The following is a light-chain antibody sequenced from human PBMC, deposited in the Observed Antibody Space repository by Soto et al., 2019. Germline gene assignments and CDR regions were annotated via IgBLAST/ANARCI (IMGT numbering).Light chain of an antibody. Sequence: DIVMTQSPDYLAVSLGERATINCKSSQSVLYSSNNKNYLAWYQQKPGQPPKLLIYWASTRESGVPDRFSGSGSGTDFTLTISSLQADDVAVYYCQQYYSTLRTFGQGPNVEIK. CDR1: QSVLYSSNNKNY. J-gene: IGKJ1*01. CDR3: QQYYSTLRT. V-gene: IGKV4-1*01. CDR2: WAS.